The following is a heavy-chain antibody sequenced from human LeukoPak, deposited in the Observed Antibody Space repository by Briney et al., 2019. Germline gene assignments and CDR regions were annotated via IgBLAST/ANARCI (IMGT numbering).Heavy chain of an antibody. V-gene: IGHV4-30-2*01. CDR3: ARGFPPLSKIQLWFYFDY. Sequence: SETLSLTCTVSGGSISSGGYYWSWIRQPPGKGLEWIGYIYHSGSTYYNPSLKSRVTISVDRSKNQFSLKLSSVTAADTAVYYCARGFPPLSKIQLWFYFDYWGQGTLVTVSS. D-gene: IGHD5-18*01. CDR2: IYHSGST. J-gene: IGHJ4*02. CDR1: GGSISSGGYY.